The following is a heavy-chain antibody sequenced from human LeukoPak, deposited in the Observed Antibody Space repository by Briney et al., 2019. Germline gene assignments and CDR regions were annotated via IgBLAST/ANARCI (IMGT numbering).Heavy chain of an antibody. D-gene: IGHD6-13*01. CDR2: INHRRST. V-gene: IGHV4-38-2*02. J-gene: IGHJ4*02. CDR3: ARHEDPRVGISGSSWYFDY. CDR1: GYSISSGYY. Sequence: SETLSLTCTVSGYSISSGYYWSWIRQPPGKGLEWIGEINHRRSTNYNPSLKSRVTMSVDTSKNQFSLKLSSVTAADTAVYYCARHEDPRVGISGSSWYFDYWGQGTLVTVSS.